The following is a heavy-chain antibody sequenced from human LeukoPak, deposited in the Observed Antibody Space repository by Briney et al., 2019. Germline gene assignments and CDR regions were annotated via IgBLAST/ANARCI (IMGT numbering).Heavy chain of an antibody. V-gene: IGHV4-34*01. CDR3: ARVLVVPAAVDY. CDR2: INHSGST. CDR1: GGSFSGYY. D-gene: IGHD2-2*01. J-gene: IGHJ4*02. Sequence: PSETLSLTCAVYGGSFSGYYWSWIHQPPGKGLEWIGEINHSGSTNYNPSLKSRVTISVDTSKNQFSLKLSPVTAADTAVYYCARVLVVPAAVDYWGQGTLVTVSS.